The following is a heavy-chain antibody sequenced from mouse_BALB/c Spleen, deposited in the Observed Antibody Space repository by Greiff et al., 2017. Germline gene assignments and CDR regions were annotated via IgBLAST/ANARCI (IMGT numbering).Heavy chain of an antibody. J-gene: IGHJ3*01. CDR1: GFTFSSFG. D-gene: IGHD2-3*01. CDR3: ARSDYDGYYGAY. V-gene: IGHV5-17*02. Sequence: EVHLVESGGGLVQPGGSRKLSCAASGFTFSSFGMHWVRQAPEKGLEWVAYISSGSSTIYYADTVKGRFTISRDNPKNTLFLQMTSLRSEDTAMYYCARSDYDGYYGAYWGQGTLVTVSA. CDR2: ISSGSSTI.